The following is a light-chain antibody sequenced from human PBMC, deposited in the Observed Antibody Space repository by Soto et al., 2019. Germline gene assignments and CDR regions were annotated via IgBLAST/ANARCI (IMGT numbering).Light chain of an antibody. J-gene: IGKJ2*03. CDR2: DAS. V-gene: IGKV3D-15*01. CDR3: QQYNNWPPRSYS. CDR1: QKIGTN. Sequence: EIVMTQPPATLSVSPGERATLSCRASQKIGTNLAWYQQRPGQPPRLLISDASTRATGIPARFSGSGSGTEFSLTISSLQSEDFAIYYCQQYNNWPPRSYSFGQGTKLEI.